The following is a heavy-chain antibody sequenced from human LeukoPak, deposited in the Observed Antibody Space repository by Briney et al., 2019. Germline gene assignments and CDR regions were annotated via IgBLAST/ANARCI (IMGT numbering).Heavy chain of an antibody. CDR3: AGPDSSEIDY. CDR2: INHSGST. J-gene: IGHJ4*02. V-gene: IGHV4-34*01. Sequence: NPSETLSLTCAMYGGSFSGYYWSWIRQPPGKGLEWIGEINHSGSTNYNPSLKSRVTISVDTPKNQFSLKLRSVTAADTAVYYCAGPDSSEIDYWGQGTLVTVSS. CDR1: GGSFSGYY.